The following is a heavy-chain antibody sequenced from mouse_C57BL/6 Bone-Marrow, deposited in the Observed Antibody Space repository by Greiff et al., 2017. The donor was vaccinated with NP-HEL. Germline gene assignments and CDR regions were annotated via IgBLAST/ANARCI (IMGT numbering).Heavy chain of an antibody. CDR3: ARIGYYSNYYFDY. D-gene: IGHD2-5*01. J-gene: IGHJ2*01. V-gene: IGHV1-61*01. Sequence: VQLQQPGAELVRPGSSVKLSCKASGYTFTSYWMDWVKQRPGQGLEWIGNIYPSDSETHYNQKFKDKATLTVDKSSSTAYMQLSSLTSEDSAVYYCARIGYYSNYYFDYWGQGTTLTVSS. CDR2: IYPSDSET. CDR1: GYTFTSYW.